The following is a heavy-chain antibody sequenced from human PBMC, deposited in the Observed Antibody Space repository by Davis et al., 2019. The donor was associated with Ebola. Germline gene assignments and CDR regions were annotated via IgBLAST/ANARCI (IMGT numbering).Heavy chain of an antibody. Sequence: PGGSLRLSCAASDFSVSDNFIYWVRLAPGRGLVCVSIIYSDDNTKYSDSVKGRFTISRDNSKNTVFLQMNSLRPDDTAVYYCASTRSSFGYPFEFWGQGTLVTVSS. D-gene: IGHD3-10*01. CDR2: IYSDDNT. J-gene: IGHJ4*02. V-gene: IGHV3-53*05. CDR3: ASTRSSFGYPFEF. CDR1: DFSVSDNF.